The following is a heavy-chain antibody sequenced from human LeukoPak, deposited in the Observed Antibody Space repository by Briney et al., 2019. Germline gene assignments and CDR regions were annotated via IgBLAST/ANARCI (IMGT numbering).Heavy chain of an antibody. J-gene: IGHJ4*02. CDR2: VNSAGGGT. Sequence: ASVKLSCKASGYTFIAYYLHWVRRAPGQGLEWRGWVNSAGGGTKNAPKFQGRGTMTRDTSISTAYMELSELTSGDAAVYYCAGQKDPRPIDYWGQGTLVTVSS. CDR3: AGQKDPRPIDY. V-gene: IGHV1-2*02. CDR1: GYTFIAYY.